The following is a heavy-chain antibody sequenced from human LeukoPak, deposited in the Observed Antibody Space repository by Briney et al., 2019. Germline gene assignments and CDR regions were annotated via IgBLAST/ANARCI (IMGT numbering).Heavy chain of an antibody. D-gene: IGHD6-13*01. V-gene: IGHV4-38-2*01. CDR2: IYHSGST. Sequence: SETLSLTCAVSGYSISGGYYWGWIRQPPGKGLEWIGSIYHSGSTYYNPSLKSRVTISVDTSKNQFSLKLSSVTAADTAVYYCARVTIAAAGYYYMDVWGKGTTVTVSS. CDR3: ARVTIAAAGYYYMDV. J-gene: IGHJ6*03. CDR1: GYSISGGYY.